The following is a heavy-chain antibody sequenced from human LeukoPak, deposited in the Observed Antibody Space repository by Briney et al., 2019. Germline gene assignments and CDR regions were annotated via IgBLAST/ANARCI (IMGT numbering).Heavy chain of an antibody. CDR3: ARGSSSWYFDY. J-gene: IGHJ4*02. CDR2: IYYSGST. V-gene: IGHV4-59*01. Sequence: SETLSLTCTVSGGSISSYYWSWIRQPPGKGLEWIGYIYYSGSTNYNPFLKSRVTISVDTSKNQFSLKLSSVTAADTAVYYCARGSSSWYFDYWGQGTLVTVSS. CDR1: GGSISSYY. D-gene: IGHD6-13*01.